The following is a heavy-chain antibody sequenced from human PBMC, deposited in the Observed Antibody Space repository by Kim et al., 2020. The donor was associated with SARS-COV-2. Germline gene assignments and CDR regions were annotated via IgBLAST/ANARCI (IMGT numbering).Heavy chain of an antibody. CDR1: GFTVSSNY. Sequence: GGSLRLSCAASGFTVSSNYMSWVRQAPGKGLEWVSVIYSGGSTYYADSVKGRFTISRDNSKNTLYLQMNSLRAEDTAVYYCAREVPAAISGAFDIWRQGTMVTVSS. CDR3: AREVPAAISGAFDI. D-gene: IGHD2-2*01. J-gene: IGHJ3*02. V-gene: IGHV3-66*01. CDR2: IYSGGST.